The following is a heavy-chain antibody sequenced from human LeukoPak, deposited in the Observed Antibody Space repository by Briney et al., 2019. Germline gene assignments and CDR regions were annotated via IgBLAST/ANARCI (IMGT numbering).Heavy chain of an antibody. CDR2: ISTGSSTT. D-gene: IGHD4-23*01. V-gene: IGHV3-48*02. CDR1: EFAFSTYN. Sequence: GGSLRLSCAASEFAFSTYNMNWVRQAPGKGLEWVSYISTGSSTTYYADSVKGRFTISRDNVENSLYLQMNSLRDEDTAVYYCARVAAGYSVNYFDYWDQGTLVTVSS. CDR3: ARVAAGYSVNYFDY. J-gene: IGHJ4*02.